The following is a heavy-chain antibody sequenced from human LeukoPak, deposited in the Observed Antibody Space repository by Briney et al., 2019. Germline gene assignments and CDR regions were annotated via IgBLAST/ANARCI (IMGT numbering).Heavy chain of an antibody. D-gene: IGHD6-13*01. CDR1: GVTFSSNT. CDR2: ISYDGSSK. J-gene: IGHJ4*02. Sequence: PGGSLRLSCAASGVTFSSNTMHWVRLAPGKGLEWVALISYDGSSKYYADSVKGRFTISRDNSKNTLYLQMNSLRAEDTAVYYCARDLTPSRYSSSWNRFDYWGQGTLVTVSS. V-gene: IGHV3-30-3*01. CDR3: ARDLTPSRYSSSWNRFDY.